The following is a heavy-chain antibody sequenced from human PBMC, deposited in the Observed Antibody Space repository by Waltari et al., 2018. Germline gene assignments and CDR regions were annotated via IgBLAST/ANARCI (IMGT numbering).Heavy chain of an antibody. CDR1: GGTFSSYT. CDR3: ARDSYCSSTSCYTGEYFQH. V-gene: IGHV1-69*08. D-gene: IGHD2-2*02. J-gene: IGHJ1*01. Sequence: QVQLVQSGAEVKKPGSSVKVSCKASGGTFSSYTISWVRQAPGQGREWMGRIIPILGIANYAQKFQGRVTITADKSTSTAYMELSSLRSEDTAVYYCARDSYCSSTSCYTGEYFQHWGQGTLVTVSS. CDR2: IIPILGIA.